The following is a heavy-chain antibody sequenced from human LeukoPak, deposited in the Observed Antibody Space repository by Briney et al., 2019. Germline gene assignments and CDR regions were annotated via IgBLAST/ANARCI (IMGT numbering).Heavy chain of an antibody. Sequence: KPSETLSLTCAVYGGSFSGYYWSWIRQPPGKGLEWIGYISYSGSTHYNPSLKSRATISADTSKNQFSLKLTSMTAADTAVYHCARGGEGYNYVYWGQGTLVTVSS. CDR1: GGSFSGYY. V-gene: IGHV4-34*01. CDR2: ISYSGST. CDR3: ARGGEGYNYVY. J-gene: IGHJ4*02. D-gene: IGHD5-24*01.